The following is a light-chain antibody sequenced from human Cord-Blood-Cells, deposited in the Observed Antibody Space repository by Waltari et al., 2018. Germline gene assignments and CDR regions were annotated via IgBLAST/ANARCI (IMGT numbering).Light chain of an antibody. Sequence: QSALTQPASVSGSPGQSITISCTGTSSDVGGYNYVSWYQQHPGKAPNLMIYDVSNRPSGVSTRFSGPKSGNTASLTISGLQAEDEADYYCSSYTSSSTWVFGGGTKLTVL. CDR3: SSYTSSSTWV. V-gene: IGLV2-14*01. J-gene: IGLJ3*02. CDR1: SSDVGGYNY. CDR2: DVS.